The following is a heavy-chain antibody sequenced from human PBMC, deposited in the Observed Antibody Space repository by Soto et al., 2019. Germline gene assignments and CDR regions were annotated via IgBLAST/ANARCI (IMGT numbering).Heavy chain of an antibody. D-gene: IGHD3-10*01. CDR3: ARVHGSGATDY. CDR1: GGSISSYY. CDR2: IYYSGST. Sequence: SETLSLTCTVSGGSISSYYWSWIRQPPGKGLEWIGYIYYSGSTNYNPSLKSRVTISVDTSKNQFSLKLSSVTAADTAVYYCARVHGSGATDYWGQGTLVTVSS. J-gene: IGHJ4*02. V-gene: IGHV4-59*01.